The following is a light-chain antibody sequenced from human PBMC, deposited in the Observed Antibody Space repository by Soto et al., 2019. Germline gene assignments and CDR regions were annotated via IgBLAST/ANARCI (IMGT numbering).Light chain of an antibody. V-gene: IGLV1-40*01. Sequence: QSVLPQPPSVSGAPGQRVTISCTGSSSNIGAIYDVHWYQLPPGTAPKLLIYGNNNRPSGVPDRFSGSKSGTSASLAITGLQAEDEADYYCHSYDSSLSGVVFGGGTKVTVL. CDR2: GNN. CDR1: SSNIGAIYD. J-gene: IGLJ2*01. CDR3: HSYDSSLSGVV.